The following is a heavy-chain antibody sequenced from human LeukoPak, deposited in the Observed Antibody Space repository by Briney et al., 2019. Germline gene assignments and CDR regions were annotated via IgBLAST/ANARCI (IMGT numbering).Heavy chain of an antibody. CDR2: IYYSGST. Sequence: PSQTLSLTCTVSGGSISSGDYYWSWIRQPPGKGLEWIGYIYYSGSTYYNPSLKSRVTISVDTSRNQFSLKLSSVTAADTAVYYCARGLWFGELYFDPWGQGTLVTVSS. J-gene: IGHJ5*02. D-gene: IGHD3-10*01. CDR1: GGSISSGDYY. V-gene: IGHV4-30-4*01. CDR3: ARGLWFGELYFDP.